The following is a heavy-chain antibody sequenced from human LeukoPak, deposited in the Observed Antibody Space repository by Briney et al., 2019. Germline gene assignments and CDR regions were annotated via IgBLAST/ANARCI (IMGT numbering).Heavy chain of an antibody. CDR2: IYYSGST. CDR3: ARSSSSWYTYYYYYMDV. Sequence: SETLSLTCTVSGGSISSSSYYWGWMRQPPGKGLEWIGSIYYSGSTNYNPSLKSRVTISVDTSKNQFSLKLSSVTAADTAVYYCARSSSSWYTYYYYYMDVWGKGTTVTISS. V-gene: IGHV4-39*07. J-gene: IGHJ6*03. CDR1: GGSISSSSYY. D-gene: IGHD6-13*01.